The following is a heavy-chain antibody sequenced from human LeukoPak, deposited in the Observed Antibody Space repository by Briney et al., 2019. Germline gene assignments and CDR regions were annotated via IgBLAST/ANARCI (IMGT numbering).Heavy chain of an antibody. D-gene: IGHD6-6*01. CDR3: ARDHSSIAWFDP. V-gene: IGHV4-59*01. Sequence: PSETLSLTCTVPGGSISSYYWSWIRQPPGKGLEWIGYIYYSGSTNYNPSLKSRATISVDTSKNQFSLKLSSVTAADTAVYYCARDHSSIAWFDPWGQGTLVTVSS. CDR2: IYYSGST. J-gene: IGHJ5*02. CDR1: GGSISSYY.